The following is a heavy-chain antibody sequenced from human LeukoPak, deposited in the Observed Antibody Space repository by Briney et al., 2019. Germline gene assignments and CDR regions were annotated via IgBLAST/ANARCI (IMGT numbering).Heavy chain of an antibody. CDR1: GFTFSNYW. D-gene: IGHD3-3*01. CDR3: ARGSPYDFWSGYFSY. J-gene: IGHJ4*02. Sequence: GGSLRLSCEGSGFTFSNYWMGWVRQAPGKGLQWVANIKTDGSEKYYVDSVKGRFTISRDNAKNSLYLQMNSLRAEDTAVYYCARGSPYDFWSGYFSYWGQGTLVTVSS. CDR2: IKTDGSEK. V-gene: IGHV3-7*01.